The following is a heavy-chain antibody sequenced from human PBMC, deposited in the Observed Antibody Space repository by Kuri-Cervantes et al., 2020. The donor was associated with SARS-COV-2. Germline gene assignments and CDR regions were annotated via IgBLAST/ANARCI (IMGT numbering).Heavy chain of an antibody. J-gene: IGHJ4*02. V-gene: IGHV3-33*08. CDR3: ARGRAYGSGSYYFY. D-gene: IGHD3-10*01. CDR2: IWYDGSNK. Sequence: GESLKISCAASGFTFSSYGMHWVRQAPGKGLEWVAVIWYDGSNKYYADSVKGRFTISRDNSKNTLYLQMNSLRAEDTAVYYCARGRAYGSGSYYFYWGQGTLVTVSS. CDR1: GFTFSSYG.